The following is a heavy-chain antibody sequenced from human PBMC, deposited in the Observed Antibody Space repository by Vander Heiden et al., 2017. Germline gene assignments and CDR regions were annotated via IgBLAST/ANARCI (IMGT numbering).Heavy chain of an antibody. CDR1: GFTFSGYG. Sequence: QVQLVESGGGVVQLGRSLSLSRAASGFTFSGYGMHWVRQAPGKGLEWVAVIWYDGSNKYYADSVKGRFTISRDNSKNTLYLQMNSLRAEDTAVYYCARPHYDFWSAFSFGYWGQGTLVTVSS. D-gene: IGHD3-3*01. V-gene: IGHV3-33*01. CDR3: ARPHYDFWSAFSFGY. CDR2: IWYDGSNK. J-gene: IGHJ4*02.